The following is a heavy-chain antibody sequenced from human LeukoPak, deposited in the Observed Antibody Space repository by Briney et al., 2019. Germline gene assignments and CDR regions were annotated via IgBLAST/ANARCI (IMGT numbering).Heavy chain of an antibody. V-gene: IGHV4-59*08. CDR2: IYYTGST. Sequence: PSETLSLTCAVSGGSISTYYWNWIRQPPGKGLEWIGYIYYTGSTIYNPSLKSRVTISVDTSKNQFSLKLSSVTAADTAVYYCARITVTDTGCNWFDPWGQGTLVTVSS. CDR3: ARITVTDTGCNWFDP. J-gene: IGHJ5*02. CDR1: GGSISTYY. D-gene: IGHD6-19*01.